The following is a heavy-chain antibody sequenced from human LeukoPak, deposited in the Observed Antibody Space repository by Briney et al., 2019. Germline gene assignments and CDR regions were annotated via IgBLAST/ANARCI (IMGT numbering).Heavy chain of an antibody. CDR2: FDPEDGET. Sequence: ASAKVSCKVSGYTLTELSMHWVRQAPGKGLEWMGGFDPEDGETIYAQKFQGRVTMTEDTSTDTAYMELSSLRSEDAAVYYCARDGTTGGYPGWYMAVWGKGTTVTVSS. J-gene: IGHJ6*04. V-gene: IGHV1-24*01. CDR1: GYTLTELS. D-gene: IGHD2-8*01. CDR3: ARDGTTGGYPGWYMAV.